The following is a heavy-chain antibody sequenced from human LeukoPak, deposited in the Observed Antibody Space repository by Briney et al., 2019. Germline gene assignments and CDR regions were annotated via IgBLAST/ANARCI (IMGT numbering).Heavy chain of an antibody. Sequence: SETLSLTCTVSGGSISDYYWSWIRQPAGKGLEWIGRIYTTGSTDYNPSLKSRVTMSVDTSKDQFSLKLSSVTAADTAVYYCARQGYFDYYDMDVWGQGTTVTVSS. CDR2: IYTTGST. J-gene: IGHJ6*02. D-gene: IGHD2-21*01. CDR1: GGSISDYY. V-gene: IGHV4-4*07. CDR3: ARQGYFDYYDMDV.